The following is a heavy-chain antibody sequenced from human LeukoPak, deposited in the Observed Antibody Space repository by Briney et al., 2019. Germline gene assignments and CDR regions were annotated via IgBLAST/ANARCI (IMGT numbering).Heavy chain of an antibody. J-gene: IGHJ4*02. CDR3: AKGRDYGDF. CDR2: INQDGREK. V-gene: IGHV3-7*01. Sequence: GGSLTLSCTVSGFTFSSYWMTWVRQVPGKWLQWVANINQDGREKYYMDSMKGRLNVSRDNTENSVFLKLTSLRPEDTGIYFCAKGRDYGDFWGQGTLVAVSS. CDR1: GFTFSSYW.